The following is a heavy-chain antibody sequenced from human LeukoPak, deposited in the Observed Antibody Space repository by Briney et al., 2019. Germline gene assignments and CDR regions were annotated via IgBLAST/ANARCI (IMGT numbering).Heavy chain of an antibody. Sequence: SETLSLTCTVSGGSISSYYWSWIRQPPGKGLEWIGYIYHSGSTYYNPSLKSRVTISVDRSKNQFSLKLSSVTAADTAVYYCARGRAPGPDSYYYYYYGMDVWGQGTTATVSS. CDR3: ARGRAPGPDSYYYYYYGMDV. V-gene: IGHV4-59*12. J-gene: IGHJ6*02. CDR1: GGSISSYY. CDR2: IYHSGST. D-gene: IGHD3-3*01.